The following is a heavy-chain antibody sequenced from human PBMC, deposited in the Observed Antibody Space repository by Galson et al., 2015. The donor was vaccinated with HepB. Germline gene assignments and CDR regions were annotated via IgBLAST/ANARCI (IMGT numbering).Heavy chain of an antibody. J-gene: IGHJ3*02. CDR3: ARSESVSIFGVVIQDAFDI. CDR2: INPSGGST. CDR1: GYTFTSYY. V-gene: IGHV1-46*01. D-gene: IGHD3-3*01. Sequence: SVKVSCKASGYTFTSYYMHWVRQAPGQGLEWMGIINPSGGSTSYAQKFQGRVTMTRDTSTSTVYMELSSLRSEDTAVYYCARSESVSIFGVVIQDAFDIWGQGTMVTVSA.